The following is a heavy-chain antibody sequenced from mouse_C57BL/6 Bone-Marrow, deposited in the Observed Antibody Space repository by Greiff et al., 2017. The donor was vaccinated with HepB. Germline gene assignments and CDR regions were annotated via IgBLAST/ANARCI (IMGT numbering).Heavy chain of an antibody. Sequence: EVQLQQSGAELVRPGASVKLSCTASGFNIKDDYMHWVKQRPEQGLEWIGWIDPENGDTEYASKFQGKATITADTSSNTAYLQLSSLTSEATAVYYCTTGGLRPFAYWGQGTLVTVSA. D-gene: IGHD1-2*01. CDR3: TTGGLRPFAY. CDR2: IDPENGDT. CDR1: GFNIKDDY. V-gene: IGHV14-4*01. J-gene: IGHJ3*01.